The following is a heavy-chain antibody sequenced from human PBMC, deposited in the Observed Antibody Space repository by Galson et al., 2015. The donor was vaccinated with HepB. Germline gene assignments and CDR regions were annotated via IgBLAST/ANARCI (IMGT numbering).Heavy chain of an antibody. CDR2: SRNKARTYTR. D-gene: IGHD3-9*01. V-gene: IGHV3-72*01. J-gene: IGHJ1*01. CDR1: GFTFSVHY. Sequence: SLRLSCAGSGFTFSVHYMEWVRQAPGKGLEWVGRSRNKARTYTRAYAASVKGRFTISRDDSKNSLYLQMNSLKTEDTAVYYCVSTYYDSLTGPKDFQDWGQGTLVTVSS. CDR3: VSTYYDSLTGPKDFQD.